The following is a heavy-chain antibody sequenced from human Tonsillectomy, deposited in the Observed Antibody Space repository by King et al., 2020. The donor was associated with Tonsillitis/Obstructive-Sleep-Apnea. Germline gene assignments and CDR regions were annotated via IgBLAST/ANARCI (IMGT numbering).Heavy chain of an antibody. CDR3: VKVRGSGYADWGYYFDY. CDR1: GVTFSTYA. D-gene: IGHD5-12*01. J-gene: IGHJ4*02. CDR2: ISGGAGST. Sequence: VQLVESGGGLVQPGGSLRLSCAASGVTFSTYAMSWVRQAPGKGLEWVSAISGGAGSTYYADSVKGRFTISRDNSKNTLYLHMNSLRAEDTAVYYCVKVRGSGYADWGYYFDYWGQGTLVPVSS. V-gene: IGHV3-23*04.